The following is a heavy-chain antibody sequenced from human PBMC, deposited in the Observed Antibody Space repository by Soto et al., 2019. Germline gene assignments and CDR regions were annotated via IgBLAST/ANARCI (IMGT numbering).Heavy chain of an antibody. CDR1: GVTFSTCT. J-gene: IGHJ4*02. V-gene: IGHV3-64D*06. CDR3: VKNRASSGSYFDY. CDR2: ISNDGVNT. Sequence: XGSLGRSLSASGVTFSTCTMHWVRQAPGKGLEYVSCISNDGVNTYYADFVKGRFTISRDNSKNKLYLQMSSLRTEDTAMYYCVKNRASSGSYFDYWGQGTLVTVSS. D-gene: IGHD1-26*01.